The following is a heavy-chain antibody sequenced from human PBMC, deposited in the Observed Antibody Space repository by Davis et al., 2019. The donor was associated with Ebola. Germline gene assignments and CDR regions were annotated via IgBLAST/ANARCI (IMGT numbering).Heavy chain of an antibody. CDR3: AKELYSSGWGYYGMDV. D-gene: IGHD6-19*01. CDR1: GFTFSSFS. J-gene: IGHJ6*02. CDR2: ISYDGSNK. Sequence: GESLKISCTVSGFTFSSFSMNWVRQAPGKGLEWVAVISYDGSNKYYADSVKGRFTISRDNSKNTLYLQMISLRAEDTAVYYCAKELYSSGWGYYGMDVWGQGTTVTVSS. V-gene: IGHV3-30*18.